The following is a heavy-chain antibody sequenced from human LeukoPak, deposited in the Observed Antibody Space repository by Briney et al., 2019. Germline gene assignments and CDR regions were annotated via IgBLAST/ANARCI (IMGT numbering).Heavy chain of an antibody. CDR3: AKDGSWSCTD. Sequence: GGSLRLSCAASGFTFSSYAMHWVRQGPGKGREWVAYIAHHGSNKYYADSVKGRFTISRDNSKRTLYLQMNNLRADDTAVYYCAKDGSWSCTDWGQGALVTVSS. D-gene: IGHD2-8*02. CDR1: GFTFSSYA. J-gene: IGHJ4*02. V-gene: IGHV3-30*02. CDR2: IAHHGSNK.